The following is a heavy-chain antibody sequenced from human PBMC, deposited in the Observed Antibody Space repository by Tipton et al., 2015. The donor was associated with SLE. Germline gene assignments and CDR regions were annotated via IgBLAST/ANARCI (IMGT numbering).Heavy chain of an antibody. V-gene: IGHV3-7*05. Sequence: GSLRLSCAASGFIFSSYWMSWVRQAPGKGLEWVANIKQDGSEKYYVDSVKGRFTLSRDNSKNTLFVQMNSLRAEDTAVYYCAKGPEQLARGYFDYWGQGTLATVSS. D-gene: IGHD1-1*01. CDR1: GFIFSSYW. J-gene: IGHJ4*02. CDR3: AKGPEQLARGYFDY. CDR2: IKQDGSEK.